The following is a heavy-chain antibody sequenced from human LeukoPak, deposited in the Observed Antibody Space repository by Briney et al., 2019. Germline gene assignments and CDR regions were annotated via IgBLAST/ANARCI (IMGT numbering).Heavy chain of an antibody. D-gene: IGHD4-23*01. V-gene: IGHV3-30-3*01. Sequence: GGSLRLSCAASGFTFSSYAMHWVRQAPGKGLEWVAVISYDGSNKYYADSVKGRFTISRDNSKNTLYLQMNSLRAEDTAVYSCAEDRSLNGGNSNGYFDYWGQGTLVTVSS. J-gene: IGHJ4*02. CDR2: ISYDGSNK. CDR1: GFTFSSYA. CDR3: AEDRSLNGGNSNGYFDY.